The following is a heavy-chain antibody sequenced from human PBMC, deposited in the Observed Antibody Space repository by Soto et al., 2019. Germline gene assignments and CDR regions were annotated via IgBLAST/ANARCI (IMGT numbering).Heavy chain of an antibody. CDR3: ARTGDSTNDAFDI. J-gene: IGHJ3*02. Sequence: QVQLQESGPGLVKPSQTLSLTCTVSGGSISSGGYYWSWIRQHPGKGLEWIGYIYYSGSTYYNPSLKSRATISVDTSKNQFSLKLSSVTAADTAVYYCARTGDSTNDAFDIWGQGTMVTVSS. CDR2: IYYSGST. V-gene: IGHV4-31*03. CDR1: GGSISSGGYY. D-gene: IGHD2-21*02.